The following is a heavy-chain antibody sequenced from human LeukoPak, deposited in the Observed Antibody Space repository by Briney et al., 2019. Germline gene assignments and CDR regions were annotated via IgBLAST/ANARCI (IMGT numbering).Heavy chain of an antibody. CDR3: ARVSLVIKDAFDI. Sequence: PGGSLRHSCAASGFTFSSYWMSWVRPAPGEGVEWVANIRQDGSEKYYVDSVKGRFTISRDNAKNSLYLQMNSLRAEGTAVYYCARVSLVIKDAFDIWGQGTMVTVSS. V-gene: IGHV3-7*01. CDR2: IRQDGSEK. D-gene: IGHD3-9*01. J-gene: IGHJ3*02. CDR1: GFTFSSYW.